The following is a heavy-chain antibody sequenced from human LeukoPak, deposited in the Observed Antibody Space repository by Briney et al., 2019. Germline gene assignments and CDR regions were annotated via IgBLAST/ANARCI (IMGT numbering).Heavy chain of an antibody. CDR1: GYTFPGYY. Sequence: ASVKVSCKASGYTFPGYYMHWVRQAPGQGLEWMGWINPNSGGTNYAQKFQGRVTMTRDTSISTAYMELSRLRSDDTAVYYCASGRTYCGGDCLPSDAFDIWGQGTMVTVSS. J-gene: IGHJ3*02. V-gene: IGHV1-2*02. CDR3: ASGRTYCGGDCLPSDAFDI. D-gene: IGHD2-21*01. CDR2: INPNSGGT.